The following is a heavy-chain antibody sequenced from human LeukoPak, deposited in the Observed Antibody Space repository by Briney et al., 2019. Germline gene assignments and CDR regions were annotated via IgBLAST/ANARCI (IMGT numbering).Heavy chain of an antibody. V-gene: IGHV3-30*02. CDR1: GFTFSSYG. Sequence: GGSLRLSCAASGFTFSSYGMHWVRQAPGKGLEWVAFIRYDGSNKYYADSVKGRFTISRDNSKNTLYLQMNSLRAEDTAVYYCAKPRYSNDAFDIWGQGTMVTVSS. CDR2: IRYDGSNK. D-gene: IGHD6-13*01. CDR3: AKPRYSNDAFDI. J-gene: IGHJ3*02.